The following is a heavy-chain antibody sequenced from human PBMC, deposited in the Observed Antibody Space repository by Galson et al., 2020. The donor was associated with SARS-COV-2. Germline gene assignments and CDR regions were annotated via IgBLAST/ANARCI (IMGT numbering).Heavy chain of an antibody. V-gene: IGHV3-33*01. CDR2: IWYDGSNK. CDR3: ARGSSYYYDSSGYPTLYDYGMDV. J-gene: IGHJ6*02. D-gene: IGHD3-22*01. CDR1: GFTFSSYG. Sequence: GGSLRLSCAASGFTFSSYGMHWVRQAPGKGLEWVAVIWYDGSNKYYADSVKGRFTISRDNSKNTLYLQMNSLRAEDTAVYYCARGSSYYYDSSGYPTLYDYGMDVWGQGTTVTVSS.